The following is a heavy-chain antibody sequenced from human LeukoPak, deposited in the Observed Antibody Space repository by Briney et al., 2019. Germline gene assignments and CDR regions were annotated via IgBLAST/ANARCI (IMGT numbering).Heavy chain of an antibody. CDR2: INHSGST. V-gene: IGHV4-34*01. CDR1: GGSISSYY. CDR3: ARGVYDFWSGTDAFDI. J-gene: IGHJ3*02. Sequence: SETLSLTCTVSGGSISSYYWSWIRQPPGKGLEWIGEINHSGSTNYNPSLKSRVTISVDTSKNQFSLKLSSVTAADTAVYYCARGVYDFWSGTDAFDIWGQGTMVTVSS. D-gene: IGHD3-3*01.